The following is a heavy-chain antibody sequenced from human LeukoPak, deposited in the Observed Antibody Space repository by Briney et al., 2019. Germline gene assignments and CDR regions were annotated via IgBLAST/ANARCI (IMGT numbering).Heavy chain of an antibody. J-gene: IGHJ6*02. CDR2: IIPIFGTA. CDR1: GGTFSSYA. D-gene: IGHD3-22*01. V-gene: IGHV1-69*05. Sequence: GASVKVSCKASGGTFSSYAISWVRQAPGQGLEWMGGIIPIFGTANYAQKLQGRVTMTTDTSTSTAYMELRSLRSDDTAVYYCARDPHYYDSSGYYQRLYYYYYGMDVWGQGTTVTVSS. CDR3: ARDPHYYDSSGYYQRLYYYYYGMDV.